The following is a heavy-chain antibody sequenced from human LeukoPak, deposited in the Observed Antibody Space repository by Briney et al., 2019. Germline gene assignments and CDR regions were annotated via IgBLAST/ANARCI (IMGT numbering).Heavy chain of an antibody. CDR2: ISAYNGNT. D-gene: IGHD5-12*01. CDR3: ARVGRYSGYDFLDAFDI. J-gene: IGHJ3*02. V-gene: IGHV1-18*01. CDR1: GYTFTSYG. Sequence: ASVKVSCKASGYTFTSYGFTWVRQAPGQGLEWMGWISAYNGNTNYAQNLQGRVTMTTDTSTSTAYMELRSLRSDDTAVYYCARVGRYSGYDFLDAFDIWGQGTMVTVSS.